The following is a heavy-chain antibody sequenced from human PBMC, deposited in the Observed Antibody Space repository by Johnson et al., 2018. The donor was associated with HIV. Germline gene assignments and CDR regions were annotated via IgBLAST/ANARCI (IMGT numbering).Heavy chain of an antibody. CDR2: IKQDGSDK. D-gene: IGHD2-2*01. J-gene: IGHJ3*02. CDR1: GFTFSNYW. Sequence: VQLVESGGGLVQPGGSLRLSCAASGFTFSNYWMSWVRQAPGKGLEWVANIKQDGSDKYYVDSVKGRVTISRDNARNSLYLQMNSLRAEDTAVYYCAREGPAAYIWAVDSWGQGAMVTVAS. CDR3: AREGPAAYIWAVDS. V-gene: IGHV3-7*01.